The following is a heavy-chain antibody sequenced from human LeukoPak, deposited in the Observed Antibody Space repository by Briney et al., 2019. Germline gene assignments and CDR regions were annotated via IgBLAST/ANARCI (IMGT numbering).Heavy chain of an antibody. CDR1: GGSISSSSHY. Sequence: PSETLSLTCIAPGGSISSSSHYWAWIRQSPGKGLEWIGTFSSGGSAYYNPSLTSRVSISKDTSDNQFSLRLYSVTAADTAVYYCARKQTGTMYDVWGQGTQVTVSS. CDR2: FSSGGSA. V-gene: IGHV4-39*07. D-gene: IGHD1-7*01. CDR3: ARKQTGTMYDV. J-gene: IGHJ4*02.